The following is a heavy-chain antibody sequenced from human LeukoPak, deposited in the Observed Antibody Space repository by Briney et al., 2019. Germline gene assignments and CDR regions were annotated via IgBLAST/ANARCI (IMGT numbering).Heavy chain of an antibody. CDR3: ARGVRSGTDWFDP. Sequence: RPSQTLSLTCTVSGGSISSGGYYWSWIRQHPGKGLEWIGYIYCSGSTCYNPSLKSRVTISVDTSKNQFSLKLSSVTAADTAVYYCARGVRSGTDWFDPWGQGTLVTVSS. D-gene: IGHD1-1*01. CDR1: GGSISSGGYY. J-gene: IGHJ5*02. V-gene: IGHV4-31*03. CDR2: IYCSGST.